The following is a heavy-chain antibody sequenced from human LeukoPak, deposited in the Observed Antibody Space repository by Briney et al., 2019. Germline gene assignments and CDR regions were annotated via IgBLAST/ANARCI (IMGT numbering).Heavy chain of an antibody. CDR1: GFTFSSYA. Sequence: GGSLRLSCAASGFTFSSYAMSWIRQAPGKGLEWVSYISSSGTTIYYADSVKGRFTISRDNAKNSLYLQMNSLRAEDTAVYYCARVGRGYCSSTSCYGYFDYWGQGTLVTVSS. CDR3: ARVGRGYCSSTSCYGYFDY. CDR2: ISSSGTTI. V-gene: IGHV3-11*04. D-gene: IGHD2-2*01. J-gene: IGHJ4*02.